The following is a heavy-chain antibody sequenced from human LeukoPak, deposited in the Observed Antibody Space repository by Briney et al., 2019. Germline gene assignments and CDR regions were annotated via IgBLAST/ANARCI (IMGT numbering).Heavy chain of an antibody. CDR1: GYTFTSFD. D-gene: IGHD7-27*01. Sequence: ASVKVSCKASGYTFTSFDFNWVRQATGQRPEWMGWMSPNSGDAGYAQKFQDRVTMTRNTSISTAYMELSSLRSDDTAVYYCARGPPNWGYDYWGPGTLVTVSS. V-gene: IGHV1-8*01. J-gene: IGHJ4*02. CDR3: ARGPPNWGYDY. CDR2: MSPNSGDA.